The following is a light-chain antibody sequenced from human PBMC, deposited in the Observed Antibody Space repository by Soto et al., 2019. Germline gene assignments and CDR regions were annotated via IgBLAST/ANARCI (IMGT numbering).Light chain of an antibody. CDR1: QGIRSY. CDR3: QYLNSFPLS. J-gene: IGKJ4*01. CDR2: LAS. Sequence: DIQLTQSPASLSASVGDRVTITGRASQGIRSYLAWYQQKPGKAPKLLIFLASTLQSGVPSRFSGSGSGTDFSLTINILQPEDVATYYCQYLNSFPLSFRGGTKVEIK. V-gene: IGKV1-9*01.